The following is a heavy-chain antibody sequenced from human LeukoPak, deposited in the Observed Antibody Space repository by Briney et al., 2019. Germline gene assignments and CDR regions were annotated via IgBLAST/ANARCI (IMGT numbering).Heavy chain of an antibody. D-gene: IGHD2-15*01. CDR3: AKATVAATHGAYDI. CDR1: GFTFSSKS. J-gene: IGHJ3*02. CDR2: ISSTGGTI. Sequence: PGGSLRLSCAASGFTFSSKSMNWVRQAPGKGLEWVSYISSTGGTIYYADSMEGRFTISRDNAKNSLYLQMNSLRDEDTALYYCAKATVAATHGAYDIWGQGTMVTVSS. V-gene: IGHV3-48*02.